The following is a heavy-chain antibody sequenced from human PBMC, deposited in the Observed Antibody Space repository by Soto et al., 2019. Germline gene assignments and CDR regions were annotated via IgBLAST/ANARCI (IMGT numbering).Heavy chain of an antibody. CDR3: ARDKYSSSWYANYFDY. CDR1: GFTFSSYS. D-gene: IGHD6-13*01. CDR2: ISSSSSTI. Sequence: PGGSLRLSCAASGFTFSSYSMNWVRQAPGKGLEWVSYISSSSSTIYYADSVKGRFTISRDNAENSLYLQMNSLRDEDTAVYYCARDKYSSSWYANYFDYWGQRTLVTVSS. V-gene: IGHV3-48*02. J-gene: IGHJ4*02.